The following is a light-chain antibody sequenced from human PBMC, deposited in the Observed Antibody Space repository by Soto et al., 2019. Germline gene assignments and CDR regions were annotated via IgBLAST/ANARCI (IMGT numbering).Light chain of an antibody. V-gene: IGLV2-11*01. Sequence: QSALIQPRSVSGSPGQSVTISCTGTSSDVGVYKYVSWYRQHPGKAPKLMIYDVITRPSGVPDRFSGSKSGYTASLTISGLQAEDEADYYCCSYAGDYTFVFGSGTKRTVL. CDR3: CSYAGDYTFV. J-gene: IGLJ1*01. CDR1: SSDVGVYKY. CDR2: DVI.